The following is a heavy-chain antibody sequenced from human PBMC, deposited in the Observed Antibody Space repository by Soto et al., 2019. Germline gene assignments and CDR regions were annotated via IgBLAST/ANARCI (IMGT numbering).Heavy chain of an antibody. Sequence: DVQILESGGGLVEPGGSLRLSCAASGFSVSTYGVTWVRQGPGKGLEWVSGVSGGSGATHYRDSVKGRFTITNDYPENTAYLQMNSLRVEDTAVYYCTRWNGYGDLWGQGILVTVS. CDR2: VSGGSGAT. V-gene: IGHV3-23*01. D-gene: IGHD1-1*01. CDR3: TRWNGYGDL. CDR1: GFSVSTYG. J-gene: IGHJ5*02.